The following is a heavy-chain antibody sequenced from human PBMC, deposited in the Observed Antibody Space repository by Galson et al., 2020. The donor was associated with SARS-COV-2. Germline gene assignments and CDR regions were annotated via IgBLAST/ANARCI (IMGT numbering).Heavy chain of an antibody. J-gene: IGHJ4*02. CDR2: IPGDGNIK. CDR3: ARDQMPGSPDFFDY. CDR1: TFTHNE. V-gene: IGHV3-30-3*01. Sequence: WGSLRLSCSGSTFTHNEMHWVRQPQGTGMAWVSVIPGDGNIKLYADSVKGRFTITRDISKNTLYLQMNSLGAEDTAVYYCARDQMPGSPDFFDYWGQGTLVTVSS. D-gene: IGHD2-15*01.